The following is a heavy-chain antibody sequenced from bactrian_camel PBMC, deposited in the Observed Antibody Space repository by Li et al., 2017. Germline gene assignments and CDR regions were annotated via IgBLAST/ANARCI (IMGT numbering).Heavy chain of an antibody. CDR3: AHKGVGACY. V-gene: IGHV3S61*01. Sequence: HVQLVESGGGLVQPGGSLRLSCTASGFTFDDFYMSWHRQGPGNECKEVSRISSDGTTYYADSVKGRFTISKDNAKNTVYLQMNNLKPEDTAVYYCAHKGVGACYWTQGTQVTVS. CDR1: GFTFDDFY. D-gene: IGHD5*01. CDR2: ISSDGTT. J-gene: IGHJ4*01.